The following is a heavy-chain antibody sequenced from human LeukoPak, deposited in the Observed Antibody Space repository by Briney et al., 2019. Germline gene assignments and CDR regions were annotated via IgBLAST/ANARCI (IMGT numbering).Heavy chain of an antibody. CDR2: ISSSSSYI. Sequence: GGSLRLSGAASGFTFSSYSMNWVRQAPGKGLEWVSSISSSSSYIYYADSVKGRFTISRDNAKNSLYLQMNSLRAEDTAVYYCARGPSQYYDILTGYPDWYFDLWGRGTLVTVSS. CDR1: GFTFSSYS. V-gene: IGHV3-21*01. J-gene: IGHJ2*01. D-gene: IGHD3-9*01. CDR3: ARGPSQYYDILTGYPDWYFDL.